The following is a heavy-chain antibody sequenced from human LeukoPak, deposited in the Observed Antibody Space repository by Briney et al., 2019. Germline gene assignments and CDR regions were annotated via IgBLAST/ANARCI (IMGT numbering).Heavy chain of an antibody. CDR1: GESFSGYY. D-gene: IGHD2-2*01. CDR3: ARGRNQLKYQLLRLKRYFDY. V-gene: IGHV4-34*01. CDR2: INHSGST. J-gene: IGHJ4*02. Sequence: PSETLSLTCAVYGESFSGYYWSWIRQPPGKGLEWIGEINHSGSTNYNPSLKSRVTISVDTSKNQFSLKLSSVTAADTAVYYCARGRNQLKYQLLRLKRYFDYWGQGTLVTVSS.